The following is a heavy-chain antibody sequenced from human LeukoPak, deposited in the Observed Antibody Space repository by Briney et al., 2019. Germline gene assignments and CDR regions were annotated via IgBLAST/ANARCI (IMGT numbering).Heavy chain of an antibody. J-gene: IGHJ4*02. D-gene: IGHD2-21*01. CDR3: ARQRLDGDILGFDW. Sequence: PSETLSLTCNVSGASISGHYWSWIRHPAGKSLEWIGRIHTSGSPIYNPSLSSRVTMSVDTSKGQFSLTMNSLTAADTAIYYCARQRLDGDILGFDWRGQGTLVTVSS. CDR2: IHTSGSP. V-gene: IGHV4-4*07. CDR1: GASISGHY.